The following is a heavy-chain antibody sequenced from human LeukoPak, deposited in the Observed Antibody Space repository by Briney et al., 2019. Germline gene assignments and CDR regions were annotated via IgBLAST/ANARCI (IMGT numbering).Heavy chain of an antibody. J-gene: IGHJ4*02. CDR1: GFTFSSYA. Sequence: PGRSLRLSCAASGFTFSSYAMHWVRQAPGKGLEWVANIKQDGSEKYYVDSVKGRFTISRDNAKNSLYLQMNSLRAEDTAVYYCAKMIGYSSGWYMDYWGQGTLVTVSS. CDR2: IKQDGSEK. V-gene: IGHV3-7*01. CDR3: AKMIGYSSGWYMDY. D-gene: IGHD6-19*01.